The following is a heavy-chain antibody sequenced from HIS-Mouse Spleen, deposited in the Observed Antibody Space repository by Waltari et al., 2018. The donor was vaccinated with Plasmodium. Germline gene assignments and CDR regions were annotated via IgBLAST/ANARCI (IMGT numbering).Heavy chain of an antibody. J-gene: IGHJ4*02. D-gene: IGHD1-7*01. CDR2: IYYSGST. CDR3: ARDRITGTSYFDY. CDR1: GGSISSSSYY. V-gene: IGHV4-39*07. Sequence: QLQLQESGPGLVKPSETLSLTCTVSGGSISSSSYYWGWIRQPPGKGLEWIGSIYYSGSTYYNPSLKSRVTISVDTSKNQFSLKLGSVTAADTAVYYCARDRITGTSYFDYWGQGTLVTVSS.